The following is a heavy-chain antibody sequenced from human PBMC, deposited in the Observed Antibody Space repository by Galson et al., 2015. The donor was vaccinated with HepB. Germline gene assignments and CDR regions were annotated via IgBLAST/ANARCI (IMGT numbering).Heavy chain of an antibody. Sequence: SLRLSCAASGFTIRGYWMHWVRQVPGKGPMWVLRINSGGGITAYADFVKGRFSITRDNAKNTLYLQMNSLGAEDTAVYYCARVLLGASWRNFDYWGQGTLVTVSS. CDR1: GFTIRGYW. CDR2: INSGGGIT. CDR3: ARVLLGASWRNFDY. D-gene: IGHD1-26*01. J-gene: IGHJ4*02. V-gene: IGHV3-74*03.